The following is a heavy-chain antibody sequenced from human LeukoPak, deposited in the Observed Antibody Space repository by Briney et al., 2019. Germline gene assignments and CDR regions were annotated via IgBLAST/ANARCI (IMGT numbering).Heavy chain of an antibody. D-gene: IGHD2-15*01. CDR1: GFTFSSYA. CDR2: ISYDGSNK. Sequence: PGRSLRLSCAASGFTFSSYAMHWVRQAPGKGLEWVAVISYDGSNKYYADSVKGRSTISRDNSKNTLYLQMNSLRAEDTAVYYCARVAVVAANNNWFDPWGQGTLVTVSS. V-gene: IGHV3-30*01. J-gene: IGHJ5*02. CDR3: ARVAVVAANNNWFDP.